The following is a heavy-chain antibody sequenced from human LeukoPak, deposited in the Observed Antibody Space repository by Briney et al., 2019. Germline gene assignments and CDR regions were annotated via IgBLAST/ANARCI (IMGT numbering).Heavy chain of an antibody. V-gene: IGHV3-33*03. CDR1: GFTFSSYG. Sequence: GRSLRLSCVASGFTFSSYGMHWVRQGPGKGLEWVAVIWYDGSKKDHAESVEGRFTISRDNTQNTLYLQMNSLRPEDTAVYFCVAGGVVETLYNSYGLDVWGPGTTVSVSS. CDR3: VAGGVVETLYNSYGLDV. D-gene: IGHD2-15*01. J-gene: IGHJ6*02. CDR2: IWYDGSKK.